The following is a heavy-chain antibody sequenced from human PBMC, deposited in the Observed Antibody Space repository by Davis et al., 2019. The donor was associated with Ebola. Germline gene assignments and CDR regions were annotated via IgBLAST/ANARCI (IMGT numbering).Heavy chain of an antibody. D-gene: IGHD3-3*01. CDR2: ISYDGSNK. J-gene: IGHJ6*04. Sequence: GESLKISCAASGFTFSSYAMHWVRQAPGKGLEWVAVISYDGSNKYYADSVKGRFTISRDNSKNILFLQMNSLGAEDTAVYYCAKAGSIFGVVRVDFFYYGMDVWGKGTMVTVSS. CDR3: AKAGSIFGVVRVDFFYYGMDV. CDR1: GFTFSSYA. V-gene: IGHV3-30*04.